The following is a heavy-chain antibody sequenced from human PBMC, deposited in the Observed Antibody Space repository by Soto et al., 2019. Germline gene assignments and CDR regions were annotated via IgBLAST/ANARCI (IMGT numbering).Heavy chain of an antibody. J-gene: IGHJ4*02. CDR3: ARSLSGLEAVSPTGY. D-gene: IGHD2-15*01. CDR2: ISAYNGNT. CDR1: GDTFTSYG. V-gene: IGHV1-18*01. Sequence: QVQLVQSGAEVKNPGASVKVSCKASGDTFTSYGISWVRQAPGQRLEWMAWISAYNGNTHYAQKLQGRVTMTPDTSTSTAYMELRSLRSDDTAVYYCARSLSGLEAVSPTGYWGQGTLVTVSS.